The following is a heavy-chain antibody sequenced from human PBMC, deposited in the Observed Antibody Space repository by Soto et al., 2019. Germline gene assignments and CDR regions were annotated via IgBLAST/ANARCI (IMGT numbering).Heavy chain of an antibody. J-gene: IGHJ4*02. V-gene: IGHV2-26*01. CDR1: GFSLSNARMG. CDR3: AAGVYGDYWDY. D-gene: IGHD4-17*01. CDR2: IFSNDEK. Sequence: SGPTLVNPTETLTLTCTVSGFSLSNARMGVSWIRQPPGKALEWLAHIFSNDEKSYSTSLKSRLTISKDTSKSQVVLTMTNMDPVDTATYYCAAGVYGDYWDYWGQGTLVTVSS.